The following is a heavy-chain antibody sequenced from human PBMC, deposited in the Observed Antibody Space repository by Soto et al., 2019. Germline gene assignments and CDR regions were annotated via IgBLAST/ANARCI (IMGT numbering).Heavy chain of an antibody. CDR2: IYHSGST. D-gene: IGHD1-20*01. CDR1: GGSISSSKW. Sequence: SETLSRTCAVSGGSISSSKWWSWVRQPPWKGLEWIGEIYHSGSTNYNPFLKSRVTMSLDKSKNQFSLKLTAVTAADTAVYYCARVPEGITGSYFEYGGKGTLVT. J-gene: IGHJ4*02. V-gene: IGHV4-4*02. CDR3: ARVPEGITGSYFEY.